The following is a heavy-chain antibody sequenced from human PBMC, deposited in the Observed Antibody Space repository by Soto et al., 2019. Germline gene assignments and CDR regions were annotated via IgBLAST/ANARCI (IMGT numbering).Heavy chain of an antibody. CDR2: IYWDGDN. Sequence: QITLKESGPALVKPTQTLTLTCSYSGFSLSDHAVGVGWISQSPGKALEWPALIYWDGDNRYRPSLQSRLTITKDTSEDQVVLTMTNVDPVDTATYYCAFARFGRFVGSFDFWGQGTLVTVSA. J-gene: IGHJ4*02. CDR1: GFSLSDHAVG. D-gene: IGHD1-26*01. CDR3: AFARFGRFVGSFDF. V-gene: IGHV2-5*02.